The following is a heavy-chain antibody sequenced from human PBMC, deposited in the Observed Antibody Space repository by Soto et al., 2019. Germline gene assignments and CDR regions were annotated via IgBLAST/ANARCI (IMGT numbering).Heavy chain of an antibody. V-gene: IGHV4-30-2*01. CDR1: GGSISSGGYS. CDR3: ARAREPYYDWDYGMDV. Sequence: PSETLSLTCTVSGGSISSGGYSWSWIRQPPGKGLEWIGYIYHSGSTYYNPSLKSRVTISVDRSKNQFSLKLSSVTAADTAVYYCARAREPYYDWDYGMDVWGQGTTVTVSS. CDR2: IYHSGST. J-gene: IGHJ6*02. D-gene: IGHD3-3*01.